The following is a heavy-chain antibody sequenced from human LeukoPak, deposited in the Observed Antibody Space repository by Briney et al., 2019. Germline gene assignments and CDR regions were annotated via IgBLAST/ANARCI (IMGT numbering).Heavy chain of an antibody. CDR3: AKGGSRVPAASSLTDY. V-gene: IGHV3-11*04. Sequence: GGSLRLSCAASGFTFSNYYMSWIRQAPGKGLEWVSYISSSGSTIYYADSVKGRFTITRDNAKNSLYLQMNSLRAEDTAVYYCAKGGSRVPAASSLTDYWGQGTLVTVSS. CDR2: ISSSGSTI. CDR1: GFTFSNYY. D-gene: IGHD2-2*01. J-gene: IGHJ4*02.